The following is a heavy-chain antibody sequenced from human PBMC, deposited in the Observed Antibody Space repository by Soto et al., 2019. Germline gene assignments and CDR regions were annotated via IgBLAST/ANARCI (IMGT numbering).Heavy chain of an antibody. CDR2: IYYSGST. J-gene: IGHJ3*02. D-gene: IGHD3-22*01. V-gene: IGHV4-31*03. CDR1: CGSISSGGYY. CDR3: AREICDSSGYYPDAFDI. Sequence: SETLSLTCTVSCGSISSGGYYWSWIRQHPGKGLEWIGYIYYSGSTYYNPSLKSRVTISVDTSKNQFSLKLSSVTAADTAVYYCAREICDSSGYYPDAFDIWGQGTMVTVSS.